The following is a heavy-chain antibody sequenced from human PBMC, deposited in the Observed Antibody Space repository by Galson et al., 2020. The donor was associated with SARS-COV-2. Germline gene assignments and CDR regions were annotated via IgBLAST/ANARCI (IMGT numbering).Heavy chain of an antibody. V-gene: IGHV4-39*07. CDR1: GGSISSSSYY. D-gene: IGHD5-18*01. J-gene: IGHJ5*02. Sequence: SETLSLTCTVSGGSISSSSYYWGWIRQPPGKGLEWIGSIYYSGNTYYNPSLKSRVTISVDTSKNQFSLKLSSVTAADTAVYYCARAGEYSYGCRHKYNWFAPWGPGTLVTVSP. CDR2: IYYSGNT. CDR3: ARAGEYSYGCRHKYNWFAP.